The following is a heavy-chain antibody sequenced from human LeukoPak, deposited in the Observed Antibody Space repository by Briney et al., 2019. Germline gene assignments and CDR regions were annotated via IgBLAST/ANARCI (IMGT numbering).Heavy chain of an antibody. D-gene: IGHD5-18*01. CDR1: GFSFSSYA. Sequence: PGGSLRLSCAASGFSFSSYAMSWVRQAPGKGLEWVSAISGSGGSTYYADSVKGRFTISRDNSKNTLYLQMNSLRAEDTAVYYCAKDRVDTAMVKFHYYYYGMDVWGQGTTVTVSS. CDR2: ISGSGGST. J-gene: IGHJ6*02. V-gene: IGHV3-23*01. CDR3: AKDRVDTAMVKFHYYYYGMDV.